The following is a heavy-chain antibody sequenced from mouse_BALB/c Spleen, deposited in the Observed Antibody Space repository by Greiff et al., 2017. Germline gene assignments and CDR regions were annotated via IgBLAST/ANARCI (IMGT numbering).Heavy chain of an antibody. D-gene: IGHD2-3*01. Sequence: EVQLQQSGPGLVKPSQSLSLTCSVTGYSITSCYYWNWIRQFPGNKLEWMGYISYDGSNNYNPSLKNRISITRDTSKNQFFLKLNSVTTEDTATYYCARGDGYYGYFDVWGAGTTVTVSS. CDR2: ISYDGSN. J-gene: IGHJ1*01. V-gene: IGHV3-6*02. CDR1: GYSITSCYY. CDR3: ARGDGYYGYFDV.